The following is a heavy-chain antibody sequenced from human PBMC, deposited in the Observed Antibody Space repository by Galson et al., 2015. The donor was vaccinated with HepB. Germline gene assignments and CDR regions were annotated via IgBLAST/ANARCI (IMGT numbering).Heavy chain of an antibody. CDR1: GFTFGSYA. D-gene: IGHD3-22*01. CDR3: ARAGYKANGGYSHY. J-gene: IGHJ4*02. CDR2: ISYDGSNK. V-gene: IGHV3-30-3*01. Sequence: SLRLSCAASGFTFGSYAMHWVRQAPGKGLEWVAVISYDGSNKNYADSVNGRYTISRDNSKNTQYLQVNSLQADDTAVYYCARAGYKANGGYSHYWGQGTLVTVSS.